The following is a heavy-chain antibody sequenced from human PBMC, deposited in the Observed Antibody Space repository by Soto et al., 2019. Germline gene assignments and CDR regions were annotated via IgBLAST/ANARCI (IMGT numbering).Heavy chain of an antibody. CDR2: IYYSGST. CDR1: GGSISSGGYY. D-gene: IGHD6-13*01. CDR3: ATTKQGEEAAAGLSEYGKDV. V-gene: IGHV4-31*03. J-gene: IGHJ6*02. Sequence: SETLSLTCTVSGGSISSGGYYWSWIRQHPGKGLEWIGYIYYSGSTYYNPSLKSRVTISVDTSKNQFSLKLSSVTAADTAVYYCATTKQGEEAAAGLSEYGKDVWGQGTTVTVSS.